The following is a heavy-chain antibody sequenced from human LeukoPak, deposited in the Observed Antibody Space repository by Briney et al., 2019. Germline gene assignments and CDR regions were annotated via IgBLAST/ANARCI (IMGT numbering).Heavy chain of an antibody. V-gene: IGHV4-39*01. CDR1: GGSISSSSYY. D-gene: IGHD2-15*01. CDR3: ASVVVAATIDY. J-gene: IGHJ4*02. CDR2: IYYSGST. Sequence: PSETLSLTCTVSGGSISSSSYYWGWIRQPPGKGLEWIGSIYYSGSTYYNPSLKSRVTISVDTSKNQFSLKLSSVTAADTAVYYCASVVVAATIDYWGQGTLVTVSS.